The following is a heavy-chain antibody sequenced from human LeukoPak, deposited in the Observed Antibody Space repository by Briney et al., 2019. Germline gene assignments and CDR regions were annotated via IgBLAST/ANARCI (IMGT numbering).Heavy chain of an antibody. CDR2: IYSGGST. Sequence: GGSLRLSCAASGFTVSSNYMSWVRQAPGQGLEWVSVIYSGGSTYYADSVKGRFTISRDNSKNTLYLQMNSLRAEDTAVYYCARVLLWFGDRYSDYWGQGSLVTVSS. D-gene: IGHD3-10*01. J-gene: IGHJ4*02. CDR1: GFTVSSNY. V-gene: IGHV3-66*01. CDR3: ARVLLWFGDRYSDY.